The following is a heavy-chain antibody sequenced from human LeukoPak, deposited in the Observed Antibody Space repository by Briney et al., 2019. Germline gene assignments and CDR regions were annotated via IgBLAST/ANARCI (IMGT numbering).Heavy chain of an antibody. CDR2: ISYSGQQK. CDR1: GFSFSDYA. V-gene: IGHV3-30*04. J-gene: IGHJ4*02. CDR3: ARVFLERLASGYFDN. D-gene: IGHD3-3*01. Sequence: GGSLRLSCATSGFSFSDYAMHWVRQGPGKGLEWVAVISYSGQQKYYGDSVKGRFTVSRDNPKNTLYLQMNNLRDDDTAVYYCARVFLERLASGYFDNWGQGTLVTASP.